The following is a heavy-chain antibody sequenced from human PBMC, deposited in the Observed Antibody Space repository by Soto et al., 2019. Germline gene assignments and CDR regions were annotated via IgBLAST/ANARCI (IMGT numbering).Heavy chain of an antibody. D-gene: IGHD2-2*01. CDR3: TTDLGSSQGY. CDR2: VKSRTDGGTT. Sequence: PGGSLRLSCAASGFTFSKMWMNWVRQTPGKGLEWVGRVKSRTDGGTTDYAAPGKDRFTISRDDSKSTLYLQMNSLRIEDTGVYYCTTDLGSSQGYWGQGTLVTVSS. V-gene: IGHV3-15*07. CDR1: GFTFSKMW. J-gene: IGHJ4*02.